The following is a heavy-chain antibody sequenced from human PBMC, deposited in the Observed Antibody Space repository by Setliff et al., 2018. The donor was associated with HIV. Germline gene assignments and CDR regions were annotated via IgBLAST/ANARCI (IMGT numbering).Heavy chain of an antibody. CDR1: GVSISSGGYY. J-gene: IGHJ4*02. Sequence: SETLSLTCTVSGVSISSGGYYWNWIRQHPGKGLEWIGYISSRGSTYYNPSLKSRITMSVDTSQNQVSLKLSSVTAADTAVYFCARLEKLDDISYFDYWGRERRSPSPQ. CDR3: ARLEKLDDISYFDY. CDR2: ISSRGST. D-gene: IGHD3-3*02. V-gene: IGHV4-31*03.